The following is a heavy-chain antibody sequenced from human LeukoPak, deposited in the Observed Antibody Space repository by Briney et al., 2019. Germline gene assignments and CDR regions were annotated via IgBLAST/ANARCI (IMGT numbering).Heavy chain of an antibody. CDR3: AREAEEAFDY. J-gene: IGHJ4*02. CDR2: IGGSSTSI. V-gene: IGHV3-21*01. Sequence: GGSLRLSCAASGFTFSSYSMNWVRQAPGKGLEWVSSIGGSSTSIYYADSVKGRFTISRDNAKNSLYLQMNRLRAEDTAVYFCAREAEEAFDYWGQGTLVTVSS. CDR1: GFTFSSYS.